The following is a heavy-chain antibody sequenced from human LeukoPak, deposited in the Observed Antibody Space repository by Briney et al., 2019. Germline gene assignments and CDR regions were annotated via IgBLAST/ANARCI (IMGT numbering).Heavy chain of an antibody. J-gene: IGHJ4*02. D-gene: IGHD6-19*01. V-gene: IGHV3-43*02. CDR1: GFTFHDYA. CDR3: AKRGSAWYYFDS. Sequence: HPGGSLRLSCAASGFTFHDYALHWVRQAPGRGLEWVSLISGDADATYYADSVEGRFTVARDNTKNSIYLQMNSLRTEDTALYFCAKRGSAWYYFDSWGQGTLVTVSS. CDR2: ISGDADAT.